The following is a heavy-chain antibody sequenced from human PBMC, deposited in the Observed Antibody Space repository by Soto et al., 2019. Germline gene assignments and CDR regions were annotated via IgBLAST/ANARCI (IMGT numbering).Heavy chain of an antibody. CDR1: GYTFTSYY. CDR2: INPSGGST. V-gene: IGHV1-46*01. D-gene: IGHD2-15*01. J-gene: IGHJ6*02. Sequence: GASVKVSCKASGYTFTSYYMHWVRQAPGQGLEWMGIINPSGGSTSYAQKFQGRVTMTRDTSTSTVYMELSSLRSEDTAVYYCASETIVVVVAANLPAGYGMDVWGQGTTVTVSS. CDR3: ASETIVVVVAANLPAGYGMDV.